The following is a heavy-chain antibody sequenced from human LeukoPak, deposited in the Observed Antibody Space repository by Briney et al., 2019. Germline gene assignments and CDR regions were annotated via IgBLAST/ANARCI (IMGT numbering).Heavy chain of an antibody. V-gene: IGHV3-23*01. Sequence: GGSLRLSCAASGFTFSSYAMSWVRQAPGKGLEWVSAISGSGGSTYYADSVKGRFTISRDNSKNTLYLQMNSLRAEDTAVYYCATGDFWSGYYTAHYYYYYMDVWGKGTTVTVSS. CDR1: GFTFSSYA. CDR2: ISGSGGST. J-gene: IGHJ6*03. D-gene: IGHD3-3*01. CDR3: ATGDFWSGYYTAHYYYYYMDV.